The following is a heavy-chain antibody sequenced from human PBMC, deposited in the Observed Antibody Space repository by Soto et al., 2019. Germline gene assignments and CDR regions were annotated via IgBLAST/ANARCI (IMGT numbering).Heavy chain of an antibody. Sequence: PVVSLRLSCAASGFTFSSYAMSWVRQAPGKGLEWVSAISGSGGSTYYADSVKGRFTISRDNSKNTLYLQMNSLRAEDTAVYYCAKDFTDYSKYYYYGLDVWGQGTTVTVAS. CDR3: AKDFTDYSKYYYYGLDV. V-gene: IGHV3-23*01. D-gene: IGHD4-4*01. CDR2: ISGSGGST. CDR1: GFTFSSYA. J-gene: IGHJ6*02.